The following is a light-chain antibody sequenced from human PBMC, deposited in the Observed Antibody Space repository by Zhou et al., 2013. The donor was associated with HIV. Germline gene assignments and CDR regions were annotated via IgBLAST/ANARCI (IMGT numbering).Light chain of an antibody. V-gene: IGKV3-20*01. J-gene: IGKJ2*01. CDR3: QLSGSSPYT. Sequence: EIVLTQSPGTLSLSPGERATLSCRASQSVSSSYLAWYQQKPGQAPRLLIYGASTRATGIPDRFSGSGSGTDFTLSIRSLEPEDFAVYYCQLSGSSPYTFGPGTKIEVK. CDR2: GAS. CDR1: QSVSSSY.